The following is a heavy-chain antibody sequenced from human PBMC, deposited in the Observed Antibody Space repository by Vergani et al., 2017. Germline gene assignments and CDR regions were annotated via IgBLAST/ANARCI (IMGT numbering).Heavy chain of an antibody. Sequence: QVHLVESGGGVVQPGRSLRLYCVVSGFTSSYYGMHWVRQAPGNGLEWVAVISYDGTQKYYADSVKGRFTISRDNSKSTLYLQMNSLRTEDTAVYYCATKSCGTPGCQIGYFREWGQGTLVTVSS. CDR2: ISYDGTQK. D-gene: IGHD1-1*01. CDR3: ATKSCGTPGCQIGYFRE. J-gene: IGHJ1*01. V-gene: IGHV3-30*03. CDR1: GFTSSYYG.